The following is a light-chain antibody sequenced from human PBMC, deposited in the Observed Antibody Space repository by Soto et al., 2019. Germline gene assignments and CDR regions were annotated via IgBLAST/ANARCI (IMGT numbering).Light chain of an antibody. Sequence: QSALTQPASVSGSPGQSITISCTGTSSDVGGYNYVSWYQRHPGKAPKLMIYDVSNRSSGVSNRFSGSKSGNTASLTISGLQAEDEADYYCSSYTSSSTVVFGGGTKLTVL. CDR2: DVS. CDR3: SSYTSSSTVV. V-gene: IGLV2-14*01. CDR1: SSDVGGYNY. J-gene: IGLJ2*01.